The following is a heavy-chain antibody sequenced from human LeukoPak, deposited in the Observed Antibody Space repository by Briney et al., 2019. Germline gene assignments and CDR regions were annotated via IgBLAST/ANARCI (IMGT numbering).Heavy chain of an antibody. D-gene: IGHD3-10*02. CDR2: ISSSGSTI. Sequence: GGSLRLSCAASGFTFSSYEMNWVRQAPGKGLEWVSYISSSGSTIYYADSVKGRFTISRDNTKNSLYLQMNSLRAEDTAVYYCAELGITMIGGVGGKGTTVTISS. V-gene: IGHV3-48*03. CDR1: GFTFSSYE. CDR3: AELGITMIGGV. J-gene: IGHJ6*04.